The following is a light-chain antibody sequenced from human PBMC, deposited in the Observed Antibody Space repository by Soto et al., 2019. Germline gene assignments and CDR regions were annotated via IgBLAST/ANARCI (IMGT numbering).Light chain of an antibody. Sequence: ENLFSQPPRHPALSPGERATLSFPGSQSVSSSYLAWYQQKPGQAPRLLIYGASSRATGIPDRFSGSGSGTDFTLTISRLEPEDFAVYYCQQYGSSPPLTFGGGTKVDIK. CDR3: QQYGSSPPLT. V-gene: IGKV3-20*01. J-gene: IGKJ4*01. CDR1: QSVSSSY. CDR2: GAS.